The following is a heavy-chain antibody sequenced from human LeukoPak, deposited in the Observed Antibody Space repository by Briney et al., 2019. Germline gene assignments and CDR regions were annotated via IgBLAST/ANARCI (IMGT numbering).Heavy chain of an antibody. CDR1: GGSISSYY. V-gene: IGHV4-59*01. J-gene: IGHJ4*02. D-gene: IGHD3-3*01. CDR3: ARGVSYYDFWSGYSHDYYFDY. CDR2: IYYSGST. Sequence: SETLSLTCTVSGGSISSYYWSWIRQPPGKGLEWIGYIYYSGSTNYNPSLKSRVTISVDTSKNQFSLKLSSVTAADTAVYYCARGVSYYDFWSGYSHDYYFDYWGQGTQVTVSS.